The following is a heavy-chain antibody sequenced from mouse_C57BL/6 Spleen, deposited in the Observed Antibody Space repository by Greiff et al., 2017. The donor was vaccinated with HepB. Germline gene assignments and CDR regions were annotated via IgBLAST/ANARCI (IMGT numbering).Heavy chain of an antibody. CDR1: GYTFTGYW. Sequence: VQLQQSGAELMKPGASVKLSCKATGYTFTGYWIEWVKQRPGHGLEWIGEILPGSGSTNYNEKFKGKATFTADTSSNTAYMQISSLTTEDSAIYSCARWDWYCAMDYWGQGTSVTVSS. V-gene: IGHV1-9*01. CDR2: ILPGSGST. CDR3: ARWDWYCAMDY. J-gene: IGHJ4*01. D-gene: IGHD4-1*01.